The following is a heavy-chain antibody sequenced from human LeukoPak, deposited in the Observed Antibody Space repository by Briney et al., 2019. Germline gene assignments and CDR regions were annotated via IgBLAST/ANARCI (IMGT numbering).Heavy chain of an antibody. CDR1: GGSISSSSYY. Sequence: SETLSLTCTVSGGSISSSSYYWGWIRQPPGKGLEWIGSIYYSGSTYYNPSLKSRVTISVDTSKNQFSLKLSSVTAADTAVYYCASTTARRGFDPWGQGTLVTVSS. V-gene: IGHV4-39*07. CDR2: IYYSGST. J-gene: IGHJ5*02. CDR3: ASTTARRGFDP. D-gene: IGHD1-14*01.